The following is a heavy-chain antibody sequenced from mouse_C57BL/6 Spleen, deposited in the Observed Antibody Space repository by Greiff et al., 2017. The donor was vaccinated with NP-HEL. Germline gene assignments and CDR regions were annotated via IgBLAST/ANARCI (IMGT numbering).Heavy chain of an antibody. CDR2: ISSGGSYT. V-gene: IGHV5-6*01. CDR1: GFTFSSYG. CDR3: ARHATDWYFDV. D-gene: IGHD6-1*01. J-gene: IGHJ1*03. Sequence: EVQLKESGGDLVKPGGSLKLSCAASGFTFSSYGMSWVRQTPDKRLEWVATISSGGSYTYYPDSVKGRFTISRDNAKNTLYLQMSSLKSEDTAMYYCARHATDWYFDVWGTGTTVTVSS.